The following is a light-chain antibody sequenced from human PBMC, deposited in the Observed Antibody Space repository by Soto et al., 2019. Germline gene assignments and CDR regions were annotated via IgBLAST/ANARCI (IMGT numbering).Light chain of an antibody. J-gene: IGLJ1*01. V-gene: IGLV2-14*01. Sequence: QSALIQPASVSGSPGQSITISCTGTSSDVGGYNYVSWYQQHPGKAPKFMIYDVSNRPSGVSNRFSGSKSGNTASLTISGLQAEDEADYYCSSYTTSNTRQIVFGTGTKLTVL. CDR1: SSDVGGYNY. CDR3: SSYTTSNTRQIV. CDR2: DVS.